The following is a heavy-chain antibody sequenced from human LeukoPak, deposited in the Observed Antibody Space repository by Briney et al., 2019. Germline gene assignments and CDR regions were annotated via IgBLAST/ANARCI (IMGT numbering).Heavy chain of an antibody. CDR1: GYTFTSYD. J-gene: IGHJ4*02. CDR2: MNPNSGNT. CDR3: ARGHSWGSLYYFDY. Sequence: ASVKVSCKASGYTFTSYDIDWVRQATGQGLEWMGWMNPNSGNTGYAQKFQGRVTMTRNTSISTAYMELSSLRSEDTAVYYCARGHSWGSLYYFDYWGQGTLVTVSS. D-gene: IGHD3-16*01. V-gene: IGHV1-8*01.